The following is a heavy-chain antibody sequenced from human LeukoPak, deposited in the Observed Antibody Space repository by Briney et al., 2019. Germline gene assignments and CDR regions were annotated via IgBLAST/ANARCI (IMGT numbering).Heavy chain of an antibody. J-gene: IGHJ6*02. CDR3: ARGGGTIFGVVTSRGNYGMDV. CDR2: IYTSGST. Sequence: SETLSLTCTVSGGSISSYYWSWIRQPAGKGLEWIGRIYTSGSTNYNPSLKSRVTMSVDTSKNQFSLKLSSVTAADTAVYYCARGGGTIFGVVTSRGNYGMDVWGQGTTVTVSS. CDR1: GGSISSYY. D-gene: IGHD3-3*01. V-gene: IGHV4-4*07.